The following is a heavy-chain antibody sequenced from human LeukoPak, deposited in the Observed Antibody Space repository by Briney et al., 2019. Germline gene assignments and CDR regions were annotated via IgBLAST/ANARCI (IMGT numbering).Heavy chain of an antibody. D-gene: IGHD5-18*01. CDR1: GFTFSSYW. Sequence: GGSLRLSCAASGFTFSSYWMSWVRQAPGKGLEWVANIKQDGSEKYYVDSVKGRFTISRDNAKKSLYLQMNSLRAEDTAVYYCARHLSGVTGYTYGRGIDYWGQGTLVTVSS. V-gene: IGHV3-7*01. J-gene: IGHJ4*02. CDR3: ARHLSGVTGYTYGRGIDY. CDR2: IKQDGSEK.